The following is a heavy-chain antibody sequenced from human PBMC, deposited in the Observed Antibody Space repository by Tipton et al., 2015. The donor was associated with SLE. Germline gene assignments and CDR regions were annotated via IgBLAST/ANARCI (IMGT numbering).Heavy chain of an antibody. J-gene: IGHJ4*02. Sequence: TLSLTCAVYGGSFSGNYWSWIRQPPGKGLEWIGYIYYSGSTNYNPSLKSRVTISVDTSKNQFSLKLSSVTAADTAVYYCARVGVVTPFDYWGQGTLVTVSS. CDR2: IYYSGST. CDR1: GGSFSGNY. CDR3: ARVGVVTPFDY. D-gene: IGHD4-23*01. V-gene: IGHV4-59*12.